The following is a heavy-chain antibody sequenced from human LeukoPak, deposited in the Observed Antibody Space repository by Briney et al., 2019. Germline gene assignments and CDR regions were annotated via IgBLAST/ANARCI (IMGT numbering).Heavy chain of an antibody. CDR2: INPNSGGT. CDR1: GYTFTGYY. Sequence: ASVKVSCKASGYTFTGYYMHWVRQAPGQGLEWMGWINPNSGGTNYAQKFQGRVTMTRDTSISTAYMELSRLRSDDTAVYYCARDLRPVMEYYFDYWGQGTLVTVPS. D-gene: IGHD3-16*01. J-gene: IGHJ4*02. V-gene: IGHV1-2*02. CDR3: ARDLRPVMEYYFDY.